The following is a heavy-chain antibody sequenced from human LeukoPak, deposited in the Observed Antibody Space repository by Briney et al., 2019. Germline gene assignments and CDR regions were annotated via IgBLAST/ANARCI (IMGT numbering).Heavy chain of an antibody. Sequence: ASVKVSCMASGYIFTGYYMHWERQPPGQGLEWMGWINPKSGDTNHAQTFQGRVTVTRDTSISTSYMKLSRLRSDDTAVYYCATSSTMVRGVIISGDWFDPWGQGTLVTVSS. J-gene: IGHJ5*02. V-gene: IGHV1-2*02. D-gene: IGHD3-10*01. CDR1: GYIFTGYY. CDR2: INPKSGDT. CDR3: ATSSTMVRGVIISGDWFDP.